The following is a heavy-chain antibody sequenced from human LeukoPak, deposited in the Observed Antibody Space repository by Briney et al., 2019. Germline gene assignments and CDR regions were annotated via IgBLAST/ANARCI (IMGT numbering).Heavy chain of an antibody. Sequence: GGSLRLSCAASGFTFSSYGMHWVRQAPGKGLEWVAVTWYGGSNKYYADSVKGRFTISRDNSKNTLYLQMNSLRAEDTAVYYCAKDGVTGTPHIGNYYYYYMDVWGKGTTVTVSS. D-gene: IGHD1-7*01. J-gene: IGHJ6*03. CDR2: TWYGGSNK. V-gene: IGHV3-30*02. CDR3: AKDGVTGTPHIGNYYYYYMDV. CDR1: GFTFSSYG.